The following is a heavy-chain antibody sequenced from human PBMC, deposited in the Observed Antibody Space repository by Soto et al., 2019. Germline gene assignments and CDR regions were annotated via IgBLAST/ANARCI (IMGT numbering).Heavy chain of an antibody. CDR2: IWHGGNT. V-gene: IGHV4-4*02. Sequence: QVQLQESGPGLVKPSETLSLTCTVSGDSISTDKWWSWVRQPPGKGLEWIGEIWHGGNTNYSPSLKSTVTMSLAKPNNPSSLRLTSVPAADTAVYYCAKNPCGAGRCDTAFDVWGQGKTVTVSP. CDR3: AKNPCGAGRCDTAFDV. J-gene: IGHJ3*01. CDR1: GDSISTDKW. D-gene: IGHD2-15*01.